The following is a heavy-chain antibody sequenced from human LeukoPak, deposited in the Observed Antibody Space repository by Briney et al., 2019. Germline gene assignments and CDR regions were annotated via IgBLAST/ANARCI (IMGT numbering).Heavy chain of an antibody. Sequence: PGGSLRLSCAASGFTFSNYGLHWVRQAPGKGLDWVAIISNDGSRKYYAHSVEGRFTISRDNSKNTLYLQMDSLRAEDTAVYYCARDRAWNYFDYWGQGTLVTVSS. CDR3: ARDRAWNYFDY. J-gene: IGHJ4*02. V-gene: IGHV3-30*03. CDR1: GFTFSNYG. D-gene: IGHD3-3*01. CDR2: ISNDGSRK.